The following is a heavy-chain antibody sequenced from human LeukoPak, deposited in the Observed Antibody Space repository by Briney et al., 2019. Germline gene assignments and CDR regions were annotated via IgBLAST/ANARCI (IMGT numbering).Heavy chain of an antibody. J-gene: IGHJ3*02. CDR1: GFTFSSYA. CDR2: ISGSGGST. Sequence: QPGGSLRLSCAASGFTFSSYAMSWVRQAPGKGLEWVSAISGSGGSTYYADSVKGRFTISRDNSKNTLYLQMNSLRAEDTAVYYCAKDPHITIFGVVIKGNDAFDIWGQGTMVTVSS. CDR3: AKDPHITIFGVVIKGNDAFDI. V-gene: IGHV3-23*01. D-gene: IGHD3-3*01.